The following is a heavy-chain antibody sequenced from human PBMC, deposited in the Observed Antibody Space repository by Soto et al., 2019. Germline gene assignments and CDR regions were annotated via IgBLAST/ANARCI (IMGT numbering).Heavy chain of an antibody. D-gene: IGHD4-17*01. J-gene: IGHJ4*02. CDR2: IFFSGNT. V-gene: IGHV4-31*03. CDR3: ARDNYGGMLDF. Sequence: SESLSRTCTVSGGSILNGGHYWTWIRQHPGKGLEWIGRIFFSGNTHYNPALKSRLTFSLDTAKNQFSLKLTSVTAADTAIYYCARDNYGGMLDFCRQRPLVTVSS. CDR1: GGSILNGGHY.